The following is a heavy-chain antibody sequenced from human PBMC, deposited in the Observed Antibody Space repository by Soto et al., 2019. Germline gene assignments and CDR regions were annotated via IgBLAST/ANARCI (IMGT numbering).Heavy chain of an antibody. CDR1: VYTFATYW. CDR3: ARLNGLPKHHAMAF. CDR2: IDSGDSDT. J-gene: IGHJ6*02. Sequence: GESLKISCEGSVYTFATYWIGWVRQMPGKGLELMGIIDSGDSDTKYSPSFQGQVTISADKSISTAYLKWSSLEDADTAIYYCARLNGLPKHHAMAFGGQGLTVTVSS. D-gene: IGHD2-8*01. V-gene: IGHV5-51*01.